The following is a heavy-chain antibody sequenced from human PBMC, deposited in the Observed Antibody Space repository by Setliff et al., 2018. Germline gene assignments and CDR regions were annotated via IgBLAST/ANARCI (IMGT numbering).Heavy chain of an antibody. J-gene: IGHJ4*02. V-gene: IGHV1-2*04. Sequence: ASVKVSCKASGYTFTGYYMHWVRQAPGQGLEWMGWINPNSGGTNYAQKFQGWVTMTTDTSTSTAYMELRSLRSDDTAVYYCARSADVVPALHHVLRYFDWLFNFDYWGQGTLVTVSS. CDR3: ARSADVVPALHHVLRYFDWLFNFDY. CDR2: INPNSGGT. CDR1: GYTFTGYY. D-gene: IGHD3-9*01.